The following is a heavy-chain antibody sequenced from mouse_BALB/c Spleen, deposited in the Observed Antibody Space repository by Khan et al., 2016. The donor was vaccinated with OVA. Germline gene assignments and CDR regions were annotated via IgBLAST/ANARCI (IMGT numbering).Heavy chain of an antibody. CDR1: GYTFTSYW. CDR2: INPSSNYT. CDR3: ARDRIDY. V-gene: IGHV1-7*01. Sequence: QVQLQQSGAELAKPGASVKMSCKASGYTFTSYWVHWVKQRPGQGLEWIGYINPSSNYTEYNQTFKDKATLTADKSSSTAYMQLSSLTAEDSAVYDCARDRIDYWGQGTTLTVSS. J-gene: IGHJ2*01.